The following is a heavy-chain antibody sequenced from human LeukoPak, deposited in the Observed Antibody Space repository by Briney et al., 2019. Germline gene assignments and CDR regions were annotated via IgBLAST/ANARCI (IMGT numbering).Heavy chain of an antibody. Sequence: SSETLSLTCTVSGGSISSSSYYWGWVRQPPGKGLEWIGSIYYSGSTYYNPSLKSRVTISVDTSKNQFSLKLSSVTAADTAVYYCARHVDSYYDILTGYYSWGQGTLVTVSS. CDR3: ARHVDSYYDILTGYYS. CDR2: IYYSGST. V-gene: IGHV4-39*01. CDR1: GGSISSSSYY. J-gene: IGHJ5*02. D-gene: IGHD3-9*01.